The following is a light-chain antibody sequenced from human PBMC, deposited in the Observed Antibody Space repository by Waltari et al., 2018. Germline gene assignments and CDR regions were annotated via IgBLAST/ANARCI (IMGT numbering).Light chain of an antibody. J-gene: IGKJ1*01. CDR2: GAP. Sequence: DIQITQSPSSLSASVEDRVTITCRASQSISIYLNWYQHKPGKAPKLLIYGAPNLQSGVPSRFSGSGSGTEFTLTISSLQPEDLATYYCQQSYSPLWTFGQGTKVEIK. CDR1: QSISIY. CDR3: QQSYSPLWT. V-gene: IGKV1-39*01.